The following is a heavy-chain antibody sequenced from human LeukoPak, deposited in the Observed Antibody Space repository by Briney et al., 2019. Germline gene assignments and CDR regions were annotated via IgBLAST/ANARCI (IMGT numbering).Heavy chain of an antibody. J-gene: IGHJ4*02. CDR2: MNPNSGNT. CDR1: GYTFTSYD. V-gene: IGHV1-8*01. D-gene: IGHD3-22*01. Sequence: GASVKVSCKASGYTFTSYDINWLRQATGQGLEWMGWMNPNSGNTGYAQKFQGRVTMARNTSISTAYMELSSLRSEDTAVYYCATRREDYYDSSGYWGQGTLVTVSS. CDR3: ATRREDYYDSSGY.